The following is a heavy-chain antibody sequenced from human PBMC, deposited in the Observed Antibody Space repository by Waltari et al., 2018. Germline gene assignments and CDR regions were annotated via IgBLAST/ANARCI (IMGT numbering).Heavy chain of an antibody. Sequence: QVQLVQSGTEVKKPGASVKVSCKASGYTFSNYGISWVREAPGQGLKWVGRVSAYNGDTKYEKKIQDRVSMTTDTSTSTAYMERRSLRSDDTAVYYCARGAPGIPPPIFDYWGQGTLVTVSS. CDR1: GYTFSNYG. V-gene: IGHV1-18*01. CDR2: VSAYNGDT. CDR3: ARGAPGIPPPIFDY. J-gene: IGHJ4*02. D-gene: IGHD5-18*01.